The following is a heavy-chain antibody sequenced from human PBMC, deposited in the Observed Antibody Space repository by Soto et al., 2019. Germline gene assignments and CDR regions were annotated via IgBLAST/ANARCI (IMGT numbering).Heavy chain of an antibody. CDR1: GYSFTGYY. V-gene: IGHV1-2*02. CDR2: INPDSGAT. D-gene: IGHD2-8*02. Sequence: HEHLVQSGAEVKRPGASLQVSGKASGYSFTGYYIHWVRQAPGQGLEWMGWINPDSGATNYAQNFQGRVTLTSDTSISTASMDLTSLTADDTAVYYCARGDYGTGGYPFPYFDYWGQGTLVIVSS. J-gene: IGHJ4*02. CDR3: ARGDYGTGGYPFPYFDY.